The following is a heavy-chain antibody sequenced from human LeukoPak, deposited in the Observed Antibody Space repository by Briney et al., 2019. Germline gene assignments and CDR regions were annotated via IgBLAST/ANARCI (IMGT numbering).Heavy chain of an antibody. Sequence: GGSLRLSCATSGFTFSSYAMSWVRQAPGKGLEWVGRIKSETDGGTTDYAAPVKGRFTISRDDSKNTLSLQMDSLKTEDTAVYYCTSNSDYEGLFDNWGQGTLVTVSS. V-gene: IGHV3-15*01. CDR2: IKSETDGGTT. CDR1: GFTFSSYA. J-gene: IGHJ4*02. CDR3: TSNSDYEGLFDN. D-gene: IGHD5-12*01.